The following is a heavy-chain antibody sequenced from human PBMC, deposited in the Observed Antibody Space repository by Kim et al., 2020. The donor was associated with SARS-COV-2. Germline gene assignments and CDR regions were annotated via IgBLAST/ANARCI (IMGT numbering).Heavy chain of an antibody. CDR3: ARHPAVAGTGASWFDP. D-gene: IGHD6-19*01. V-gene: IGHV5-51*01. Sequence: SFQGQVTISADKSISTAYLQWSSLKASDTAMYYCARHPAVAGTGASWFDPWGQGTLVTVSS. J-gene: IGHJ5*02.